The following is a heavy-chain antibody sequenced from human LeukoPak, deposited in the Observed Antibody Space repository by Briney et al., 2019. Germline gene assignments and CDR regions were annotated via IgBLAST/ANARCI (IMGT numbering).Heavy chain of an antibody. D-gene: IGHD6-19*01. CDR3: AREGIAVAGRYYYYMDV. Sequence: KSSETLSLTCTVSGGSISGYYWTWIRQPAGKGLEWIGRIHTSGNTDYNPSLKSRITMSVDTSKNQFSLKLRSVTAADTAVYYCAREGIAVAGRYYYYMDVWGKGTTVTVSS. V-gene: IGHV4-4*07. CDR1: GGSISGYY. J-gene: IGHJ6*03. CDR2: IHTSGNT.